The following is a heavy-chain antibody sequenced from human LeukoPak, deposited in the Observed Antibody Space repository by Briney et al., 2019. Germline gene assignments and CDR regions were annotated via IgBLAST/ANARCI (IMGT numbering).Heavy chain of an antibody. CDR1: GGSISSGGYY. J-gene: IGHJ5*02. Sequence: SETLSLTCTVSGGSISSGGYYWSWIRQPAGKGLEWIGRIYTSGSTNYNPSLKSRVTMSVDTSKNQFSLKLSSVTAADTAVYYCAREGGILGYCSSTSCYNWFDPWGQGTLVTVSS. D-gene: IGHD2-2*01. CDR2: IYTSGST. V-gene: IGHV4-61*02. CDR3: AREGGILGYCSSTSCYNWFDP.